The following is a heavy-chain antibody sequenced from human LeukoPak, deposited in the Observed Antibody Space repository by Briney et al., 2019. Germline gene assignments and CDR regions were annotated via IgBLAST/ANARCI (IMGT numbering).Heavy chain of an antibody. D-gene: IGHD3-16*01. CDR1: GFTFSSYA. Sequence: PGGSLRLSCAASGFTFSSYAMSWVRQAPGKGLEWVSAISGSGGSTYYADSVKGRFTIPRDNAKNTLYLQMNSLRAEDTAVYYCAKDRDDYVWGSPFDYWDQGTLVTVSS. CDR3: AKDRDDYVWGSPFDY. V-gene: IGHV3-23*01. J-gene: IGHJ4*02. CDR2: ISGSGGST.